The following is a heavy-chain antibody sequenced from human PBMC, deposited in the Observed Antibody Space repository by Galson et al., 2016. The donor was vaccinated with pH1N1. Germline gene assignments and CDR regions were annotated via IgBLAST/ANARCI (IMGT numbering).Heavy chain of an antibody. CDR2: MYPGGGT. CDR1: EFLVSDRF. D-gene: IGHD2-8*01. Sequence: SLRLSCAASEFLVSDRFMSWVRQAPGKRLEWVSIMYPGGGTYYADFAEGRFTISRDTSKNMLFLHMNTLRADDTALYYCAFDTAPNGADHWGQGTLVTVSS. V-gene: IGHV3-53*01. CDR3: AFDTAPNGADH. J-gene: IGHJ5*02.